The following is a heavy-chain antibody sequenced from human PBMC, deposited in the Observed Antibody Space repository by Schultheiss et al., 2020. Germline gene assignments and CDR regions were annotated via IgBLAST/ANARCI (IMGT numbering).Heavy chain of an antibody. D-gene: IGHD2-2*01. Sequence: GESLKISCKGSGYSFTSYWIGWVRQMPGKGLEWMGIIYPGDSDTRYSPSFQGQVTISADKSISTAYLQWSSLKASDTAMYYCARHWVVPAATTYYYYYYMDVWGKGTTVTVSS. CDR2: IYPGDSDT. CDR3: ARHWVVPAATTYYYYYYMDV. J-gene: IGHJ6*03. CDR1: GYSFTSYW. V-gene: IGHV5-51*01.